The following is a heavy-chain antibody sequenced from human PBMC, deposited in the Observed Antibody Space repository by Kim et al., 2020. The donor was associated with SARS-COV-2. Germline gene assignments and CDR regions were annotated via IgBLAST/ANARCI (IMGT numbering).Heavy chain of an antibody. V-gene: IGHV4-4*06. CDR3: ARGTYDFWSGYYGGWFDP. D-gene: IGHD3-3*01. Sequence: KSRVTMSVDTSKTQFSLKLSSVTAADTAVYYCARGTYDFWSGYYGGWFDPWGQGTLVTVSS. J-gene: IGHJ5*02.